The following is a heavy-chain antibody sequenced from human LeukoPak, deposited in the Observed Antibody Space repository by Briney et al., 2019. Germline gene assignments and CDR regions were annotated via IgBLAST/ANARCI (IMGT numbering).Heavy chain of an antibody. CDR1: GFTVSSNY. CDR2: IYSGGST. Sequence: SGGSLRLSCAASGFTVSSNYMSWVRQAPGKGLEWVSVIYSGGSTYYADSVKGRFTISRDNSKNTLYLQMNNLRAEDTAVYYCASIVGYCSGGSCYEYFQHWGQGTLVTVSS. V-gene: IGHV3-53*01. J-gene: IGHJ1*01. D-gene: IGHD2-15*01. CDR3: ASIVGYCSGGSCYEYFQH.